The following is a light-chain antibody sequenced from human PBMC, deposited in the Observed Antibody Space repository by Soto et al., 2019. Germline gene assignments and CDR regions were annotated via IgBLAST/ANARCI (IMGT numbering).Light chain of an antibody. CDR3: QQYNNLWT. CDR2: RAS. Sequence: EIVMTQSPATLSVSPGERATLSCTASHYIYSNVAWFQQRPGQAPRLLIYRASTRATGTPARFTGSGSGTEFTLTITSLQSEDFALYYCQQYNNLWTFGQGTKADI. CDR1: HYIYSN. V-gene: IGKV3-15*01. J-gene: IGKJ1*01.